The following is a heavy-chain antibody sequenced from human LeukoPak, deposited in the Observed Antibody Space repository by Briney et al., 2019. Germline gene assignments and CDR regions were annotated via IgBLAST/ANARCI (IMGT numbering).Heavy chain of an antibody. CDR3: AREPRCTSSSCYSYDY. D-gene: IGHD2-2*01. V-gene: IGHV4-4*07. Sequence: TSETLSLTCTVSGGSISSYYWSWIRQPAGKGLEWIGRIYTSGSTKYNHSVKSRATMSVDTSKNQFSLKVTSVTAADTAVYYCAREPRCTSSSCYSYDYWGQGTLVIVSS. J-gene: IGHJ4*02. CDR1: GGSISSYY. CDR2: IYTSGST.